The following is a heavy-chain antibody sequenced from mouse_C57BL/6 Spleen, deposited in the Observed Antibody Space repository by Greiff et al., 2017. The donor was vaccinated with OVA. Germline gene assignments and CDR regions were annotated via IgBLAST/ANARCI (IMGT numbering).Heavy chain of an antibody. CDR3: ARRSYYGSGAMDY. CDR1: GFTFSDYY. V-gene: IGHV5-16*01. J-gene: IGHJ4*01. Sequence: EVKLVESEGGLVQPGSSMKLSCTASGFTFSDYYMAWVRQVPEKGLEWVANINYDGSSTYYLDSLKSRFIISRDNAKNILYLQMSSLKSEDTATYYCARRSYYGSGAMDYWGQGTSVTVSS. D-gene: IGHD1-1*01. CDR2: INYDGSST.